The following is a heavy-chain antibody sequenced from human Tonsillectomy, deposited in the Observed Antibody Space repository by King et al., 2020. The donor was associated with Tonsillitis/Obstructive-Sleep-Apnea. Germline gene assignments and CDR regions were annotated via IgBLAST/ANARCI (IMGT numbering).Heavy chain of an antibody. J-gene: IGHJ4*02. Sequence: VQLVESGGGLVQPGESLRLSCVVSGFTVSNNYMSWVRQAPGKGLGWVSVVYSGGTTYYADFVKGRFTISRDNSKNTVYLEMNSLRVEDTAVYYCARDSPDYDFYYFDYWGQGTQVTVSS. CDR2: VYSGGTT. D-gene: IGHD3-3*01. CDR1: GFTVSNNY. V-gene: IGHV3-66*01. CDR3: ARDSPDYDFYYFDY.